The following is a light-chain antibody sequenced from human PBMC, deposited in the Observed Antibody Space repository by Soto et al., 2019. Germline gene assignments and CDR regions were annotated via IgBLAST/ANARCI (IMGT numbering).Light chain of an antibody. J-gene: IGLJ1*01. CDR1: SSTVGGFNV. Sequence: QSALTQPASVSGSPGQSITISCTGTSSTVGGFNVVSWYQQHPGKAPKVIIYDVSKRPSGVPDRFSGSKSGNTASLTISGLQAEDEADYYCCSYAGSYIYVFGTGTKLTVL. CDR3: CSYAGSYIYV. V-gene: IGLV2-11*01. CDR2: DVS.